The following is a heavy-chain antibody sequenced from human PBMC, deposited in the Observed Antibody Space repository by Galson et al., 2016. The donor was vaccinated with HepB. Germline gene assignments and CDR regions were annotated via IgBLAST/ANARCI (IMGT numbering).Heavy chain of an antibody. Sequence: SLRLSCAASGFTFSTYSMNWVRQAPGKGLEWVSFISSSSSHIYYADSVKGRFTISRDNAQNSVYLQMNTLRAEDTAVYYCARFLDNPARMSSSWYVAFSIWGQGTLVTVSS. CDR2: ISSSSSHI. CDR1: GFTFSTYS. J-gene: IGHJ4*02. CDR3: ARFLDNPARMSSSWYVAFSI. D-gene: IGHD6-13*01. V-gene: IGHV3-21*01.